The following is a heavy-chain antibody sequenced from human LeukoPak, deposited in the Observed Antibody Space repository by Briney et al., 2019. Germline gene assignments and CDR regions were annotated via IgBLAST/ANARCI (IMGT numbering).Heavy chain of an antibody. J-gene: IGHJ3*02. D-gene: IGHD2-15*01. CDR3: ASGGHGCRIPCYRFGAFDI. CDR2: ICYDGSNT. CDR1: GFTFSDYA. V-gene: IGHV3-33*01. Sequence: GGSLRLSCAASGFTFSDYAMHWVRRSPGKGLEYVSVICYDGSNTYYADSVKGRFTISRDNSKNTLYLQMDSLRAKDRPVYYCASGGHGCRIPCYRFGAFDIWGQGTMVTVSS.